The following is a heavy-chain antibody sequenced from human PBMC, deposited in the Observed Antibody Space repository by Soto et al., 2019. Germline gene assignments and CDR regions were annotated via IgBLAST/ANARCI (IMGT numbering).Heavy chain of an antibody. CDR1: GGSFSGYY. CDR3: ARGRGYSYGVFDY. CDR2: INHSGST. Sequence: SETLSLTCAVYGGSFSGYYWSWIRQPPGKGLEWIGEINHSGSTNYNPSLKSRVTISVDTSKNQFSLKLSSVTAADTAVYYCARGRGYSYGVFDYWGQGTLVTVSA. J-gene: IGHJ4*02. D-gene: IGHD5-18*01. V-gene: IGHV4-34*01.